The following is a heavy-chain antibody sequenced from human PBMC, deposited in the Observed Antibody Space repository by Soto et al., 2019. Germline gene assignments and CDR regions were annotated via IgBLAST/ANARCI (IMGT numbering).Heavy chain of an antibody. V-gene: IGHV3-30*18. CDR3: AKDSKPKQWQTTGGAFDH. D-gene: IGHD6-19*01. CDR2: ISYDGSNK. Sequence: QVQLVESGGGVVQPGRSLRLSCAASGFTFSSYGMHWVRLAPGKGLEWVAVISYDGSNKYYADSVKGRFTISRDNSKNTLYLQMNSLRAEDTAVYYCAKDSKPKQWQTTGGAFDHWGQGTLVTVSS. CDR1: GFTFSSYG. J-gene: IGHJ4*02.